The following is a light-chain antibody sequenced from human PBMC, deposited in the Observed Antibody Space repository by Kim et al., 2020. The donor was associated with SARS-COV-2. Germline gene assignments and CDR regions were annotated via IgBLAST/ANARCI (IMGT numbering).Light chain of an antibody. CDR2: WAS. J-gene: IGKJ1*01. CDR1: QSVLYSSNNKNY. V-gene: IGKV4-1*01. Sequence: DIVMTQSPDSLAVSLGERATINCKSSQSVLYSSNNKNYLAWYQQKPGQPPSLLIYWASTRESGVPDRFSGSGSGTDFTLTISSLQAEDVAVYYCQQYYSSPWTFGQGTKLEI. CDR3: QQYYSSPWT.